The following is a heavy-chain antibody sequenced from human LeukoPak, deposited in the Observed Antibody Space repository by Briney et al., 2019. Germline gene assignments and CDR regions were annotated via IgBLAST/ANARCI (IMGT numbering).Heavy chain of an antibody. J-gene: IGHJ6*02. CDR2: ISSNGGST. CDR1: GFTFSSYA. D-gene: IGHD4-17*01. CDR3: ARNKGVYGDYKYYYGMDV. V-gene: IGHV3-64*01. Sequence: GGSLRLSCAASGFTFSSYAMHWVRQAPGKGLEYVSAISSNGGSTSYANSVKGRFTISRDNSKNTLYLQMGSLRAEDMAVYYCARNKGVYGDYKYYYGMDVWGQGTTVTVSS.